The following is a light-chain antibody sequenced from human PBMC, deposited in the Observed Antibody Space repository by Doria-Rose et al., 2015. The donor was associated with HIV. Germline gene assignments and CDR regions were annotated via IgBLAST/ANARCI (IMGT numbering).Light chain of an antibody. CDR3: HQYGTSWT. CDR2: DGS. Sequence: EIVMTQSPGTLSLSPVERATLSCRASQRFSSTYLAWYQQKPGQAPSLLIYDGSTRATGIPDRFSASGSGTDFTLTINRLEPEDFALYYCHQYGTSWTFGQGTKVEI. CDR1: QRFSSTY. V-gene: IGKV3-20*01. J-gene: IGKJ1*01.